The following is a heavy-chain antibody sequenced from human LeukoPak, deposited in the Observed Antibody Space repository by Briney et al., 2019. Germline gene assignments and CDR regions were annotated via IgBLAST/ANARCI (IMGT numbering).Heavy chain of an antibody. CDR3: VGEEYGTGSYYKSSD. V-gene: IGHV4-39*01. CDR1: DGSISSSSFY. J-gene: IGHJ4*02. Sequence: PSETLSLTCIVSDGSISSSSFYWGWIRQPPGKGLEWIGSMYYTGSYTGTTYYNPSLDSRVTVSVDTSKNLCSLKLTSVTAADTDVYYCVGEEYGTGSYYKSSDWGQGTLVTVSS. D-gene: IGHD3-10*01. CDR2: MYYTGSYTGTT.